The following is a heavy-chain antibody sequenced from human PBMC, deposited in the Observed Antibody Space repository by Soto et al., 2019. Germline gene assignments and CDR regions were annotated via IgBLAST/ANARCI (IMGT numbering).Heavy chain of an antibody. D-gene: IGHD2-15*01. Sequence: GGSLRLSCAASGFIFSNYAMSWVRQAPGKGLEWVSFIGGSGGTTHYADSVKGRFTISRDNAKNSLYLQMNSLRAEDTAVYYCARTRTCNSGNLWGQGTLVTVSS. CDR1: GFIFSNYA. V-gene: IGHV3-23*01. CDR3: ARTRTCNSGNL. J-gene: IGHJ4*02. CDR2: IGGSGGTT.